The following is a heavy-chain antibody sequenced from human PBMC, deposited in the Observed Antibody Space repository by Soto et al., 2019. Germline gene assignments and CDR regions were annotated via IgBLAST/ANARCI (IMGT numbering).Heavy chain of an antibody. CDR3: ARPYYYYDSSGKDY. D-gene: IGHD3-22*01. CDR2: ISSTGSTI. Sequence: PGGSLRLSCAASGFTFSSYEMIWVRQAPGKGLEWVSYISSTGSTIYYADSVKGRFTISRDNAKNSLYLQMNSLRAEDTAVYYCARPYYYYDSSGKDYWGQGTLVTVSS. V-gene: IGHV3-48*03. CDR1: GFTFSSYE. J-gene: IGHJ4*02.